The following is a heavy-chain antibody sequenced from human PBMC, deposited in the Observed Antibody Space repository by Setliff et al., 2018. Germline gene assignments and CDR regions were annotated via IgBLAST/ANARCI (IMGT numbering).Heavy chain of an antibody. CDR1: GFSFSSYA. J-gene: IGHJ4*02. CDR3: TKDPGYDPSVDF. CDR2: ISGHGGST. D-gene: IGHD3-22*01. V-gene: IGHV3-23*01. Sequence: GGSLRLSCVGSGFSFSSYAMTWVRQAPGKGLEWVSVISGHGGSTYYTDSVKGRFIISRDNTRNTLHLQMNSLRVDDTAVYYCTKDPGYDPSVDFWGQGILVTVSS.